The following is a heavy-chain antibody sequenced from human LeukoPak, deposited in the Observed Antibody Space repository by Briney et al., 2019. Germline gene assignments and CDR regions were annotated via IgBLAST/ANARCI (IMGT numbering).Heavy chain of an antibody. CDR2: ISGSGGRT. V-gene: IGHV3-23*01. J-gene: IGHJ4*02. D-gene: IGHD3-22*01. Sequence: GGSLRLSCAVSGITLSNYGMSWVRQAPGKGLEWVAGISGSGGRTNYADSVKGRFTISRDNPKNTLYLQMNSLRAEDTAVYFCAKRGVVIRVILVGFHKEANYFDSWGQGALVTVSS. CDR1: GITLSNYG. CDR3: AKRGVVIRVILVGFHKEANYFDS.